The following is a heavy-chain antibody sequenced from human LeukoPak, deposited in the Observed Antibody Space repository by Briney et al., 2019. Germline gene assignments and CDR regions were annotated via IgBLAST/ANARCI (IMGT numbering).Heavy chain of an antibody. CDR2: INHSGST. V-gene: IGHV4-34*01. Sequence: ASETLSLTCAVYGGSFSGYYWSWIRQPPGKGLEWIGEINHSGSTNYNPSLKSRVTISVDTSKNQFSLKLSSVTAADTAVYYCARGDYYDLWGQGTLVTVSS. CDR1: GGSFSGYY. J-gene: IGHJ4*02. CDR3: ARGDYYDL.